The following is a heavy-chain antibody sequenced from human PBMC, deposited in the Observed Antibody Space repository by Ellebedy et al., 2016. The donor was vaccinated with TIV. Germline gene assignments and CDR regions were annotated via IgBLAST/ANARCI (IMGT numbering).Heavy chain of an antibody. J-gene: IGHJ4*02. V-gene: IGHV1-18*04. CDR3: ARSESRGYYPDY. CDR1: GYTFTTYG. Sequence: AASVKVSCKTSGYTFTTYGVTWVRQAPGQGLEWMGWVSGNSGNARYAQKFEGRVTLTAETSTTTAYMELRRLRSDDTAVYYCARSESRGYYPDYWGQGTLVTVSS. CDR2: VSGNSGNA. D-gene: IGHD3-22*01.